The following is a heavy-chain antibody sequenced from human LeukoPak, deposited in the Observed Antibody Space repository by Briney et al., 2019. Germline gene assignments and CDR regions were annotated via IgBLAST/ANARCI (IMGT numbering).Heavy chain of an antibody. V-gene: IGHV3-30-3*01. D-gene: IGHD3-10*01. CDR1: GFTFSSYA. CDR3: ARDRGSVPIGGMDA. CDR2: ISYDGSNK. J-gene: IGHJ6*02. Sequence: GGSLRLSCAASGFTFSSYAMHWVRQAPGKGLEWVAVISYDGSNKYYADSVKGRFTISRDNSKNTLYLQMNSLRAEDTAVYYCARDRGSVPIGGMDAWGQGTTVTVSS.